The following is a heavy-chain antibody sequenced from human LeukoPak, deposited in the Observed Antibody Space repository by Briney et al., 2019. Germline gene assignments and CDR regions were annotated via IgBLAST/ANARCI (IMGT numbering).Heavy chain of an antibody. J-gene: IGHJ4*02. Sequence: GGSLRLSCAASGFTFSSYSMNWVRQAPGKGLEWVANINQDGSEKYYVDSVKGRFTISRDNAKNSLYLQMNSLRAGDTAVYYCARDRYPLRKNYYDTDPGYWGQGTLVTVSS. CDR1: GFTFSSYS. CDR3: ARDRYPLRKNYYDTDPGY. CDR2: INQDGSEK. D-gene: IGHD3-22*01. V-gene: IGHV3-7*01.